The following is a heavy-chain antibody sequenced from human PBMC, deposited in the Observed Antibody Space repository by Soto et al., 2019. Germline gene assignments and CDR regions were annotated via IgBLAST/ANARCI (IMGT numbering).Heavy chain of an antibody. V-gene: IGHV3-48*02. CDR1: GFTFSSYS. D-gene: IGHD2-2*01. CDR2: ISSSSSTI. CDR3: ERGGNCGSSTSCYVGVSSGHLAY. J-gene: IGHJ4*02. Sequence: PGWSLRLSCAASGFTFSSYSMNWVRQAPGKGLEWVSYISSSSSTIYYADSVKGRFTISRDNAKNSLYLQMNSLSDEETTVYYCERGGNCGSSTSCYVGVSSGHLAYWGQGTFVTVSA.